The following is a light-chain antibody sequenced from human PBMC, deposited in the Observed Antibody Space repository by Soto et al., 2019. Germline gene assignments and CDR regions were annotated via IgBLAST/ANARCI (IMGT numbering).Light chain of an antibody. CDR1: SGDVGRYDS. J-gene: IGLJ2*01. Sequence: QSVLTQPASVSGSPGQSLTISCTGTSGDVGRYDSVSWYKHRPGKVPELIIFSDRFSGSKSGNTASLTISGLQAEDEADYYCSSYTTNRTPVLGGGTKVTVL. CDR3: SSYTTNRTPV. V-gene: IGLV2-14*01.